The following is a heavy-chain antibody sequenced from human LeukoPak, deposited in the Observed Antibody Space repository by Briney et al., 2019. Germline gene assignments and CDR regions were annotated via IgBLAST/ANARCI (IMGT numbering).Heavy chain of an antibody. V-gene: IGHV1-69-2*01. Sequence: GASVKVSCKASGYIFTDYYMHWVRQTPGKGLQWMGRFDPEYDATIYGDDFQGRVTMRTDTSTDTAYMELSGLTSEDTGVYYCATIGDQRVLLYWGQGTPVTVSS. D-gene: IGHD2-2*01. CDR1: GYIFTDYY. CDR3: ATIGDQRVLLY. J-gene: IGHJ4*02. CDR2: FDPEYDAT.